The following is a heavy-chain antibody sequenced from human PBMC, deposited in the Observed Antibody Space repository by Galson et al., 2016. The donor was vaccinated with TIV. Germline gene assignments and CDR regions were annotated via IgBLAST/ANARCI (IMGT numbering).Heavy chain of an antibody. V-gene: IGHV3-9*01. J-gene: IGHJ6*02. Sequence: SLRLSCAASGFSFDDYAMHWVRQAPGKGLEWVSGISSNSVYIGYAGSVKGRLTISRDNAKKSLNLQMNSLRGDDTALYYFAKGRGYSYGSPQDYYYGFDVWGQGTTVTVSS. CDR3: AKGRGYSYGSPQDYYYGFDV. CDR2: ISSNSVYI. D-gene: IGHD5-18*01. CDR1: GFSFDDYA.